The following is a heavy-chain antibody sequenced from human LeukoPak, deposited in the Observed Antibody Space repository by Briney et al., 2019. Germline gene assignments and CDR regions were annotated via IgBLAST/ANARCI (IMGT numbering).Heavy chain of an antibody. CDR3: AKGSLGSWYYFDY. J-gene: IGHJ4*02. CDR1: GFTFGSSA. Sequence: GGSLRLSCAASGFTFGSSAMSWVRQAPGKGPEWVSTFSRSGPDTYNADSVKGRFTIFRDNSKNTLYLQMNSLRAEDTAVYYCAKGSLGSWYYFDYWGQGTLVTVSS. D-gene: IGHD6-13*01. V-gene: IGHV3-23*01. CDR2: FSRSGPDT.